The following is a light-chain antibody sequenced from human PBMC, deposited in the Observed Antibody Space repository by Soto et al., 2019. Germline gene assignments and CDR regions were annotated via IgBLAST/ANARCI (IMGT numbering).Light chain of an antibody. CDR2: GAS. CDR1: ESVGSSH. CDR3: QQYDNSWT. Sequence: EIVLTHSPGTLSLSPGERATLSCRASESVGSSHLAWYQQRPGQAPRLLIYGASSRATGIPDRFSGSGSGTDFTLSISRLEPEDFAVYYCQQYDNSWTFGQGTK. V-gene: IGKV3-20*01. J-gene: IGKJ1*01.